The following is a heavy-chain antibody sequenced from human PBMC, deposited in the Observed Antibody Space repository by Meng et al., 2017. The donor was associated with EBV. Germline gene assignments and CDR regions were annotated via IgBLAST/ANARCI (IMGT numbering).Heavy chain of an antibody. CDR1: GGSFSRYD. J-gene: IGHJ4*02. CDR3: ARAEIAAAGRLDY. V-gene: IGHV1-69*06. CDR2: IIPIFGTA. D-gene: IGHD6-13*01. Sequence: LVPSWLAVKTPGSSVKFSRKGSGGSFSRYDISWVRQARGQGLEWMGGIIPIFGTANYEQKFQGRVTITADKSTSTAYMELSSLRSEDTAVYYCARAEIAAAGRLDYWGQGTLVTVSS.